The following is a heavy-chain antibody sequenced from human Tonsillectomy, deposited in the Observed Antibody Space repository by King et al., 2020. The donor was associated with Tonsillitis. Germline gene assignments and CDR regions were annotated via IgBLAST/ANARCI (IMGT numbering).Heavy chain of an antibody. J-gene: IGHJ1*01. V-gene: IGHV5-51*01. CDR3: ARSYGGNSLFFQH. CDR1: GYIFTNYW. CDR2: IYPGDSDT. Sequence: VQLVQSGAEVKKPGESLKISCKGSGYIFTNYWIGWVRHMPGKGLEWMGIIYPGDSDTRYSPSFQGQVTISADKSINTAYLQWSSLKASDTAMYFCARSYGGNSLFFQHWGQGTLVTVSS. D-gene: IGHD4-23*01.